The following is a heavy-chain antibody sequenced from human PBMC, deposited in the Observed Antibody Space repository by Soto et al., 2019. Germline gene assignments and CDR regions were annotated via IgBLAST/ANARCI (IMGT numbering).Heavy chain of an antibody. J-gene: IGHJ4*02. Sequence: QVQLQESGPGLVKPSETLSLTCTVSGGSISGYYWTWIRQPPGQGLEWVGSLFYGGTTDYNPSLKSRLTMSLDTSKNHFSLKLRSVTAADTAVYYCARHRGPAPVYWGQGTLVTASS. D-gene: IGHD3-10*01. V-gene: IGHV4-39*01. CDR2: LFYGGTT. CDR1: GGSISGYY. CDR3: ARHRGPAPVY.